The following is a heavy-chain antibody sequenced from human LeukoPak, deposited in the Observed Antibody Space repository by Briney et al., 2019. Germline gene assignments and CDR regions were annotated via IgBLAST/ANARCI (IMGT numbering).Heavy chain of an antibody. CDR2: ISSDGGSS. J-gene: IGHJ3*01. CDR1: GLTVSSNC. V-gene: IGHV3-64D*09. D-gene: IGHD3-10*01. Sequence: HTGGSLRLSCAVSGLTVSSNCMSWVRQAPGKGLEYVSGISSDGGSSQYADTAKGRFTISRDNSKNALYLQLSSPRLEDTALYYCVKTMVVFGGLIRTDAFDLWGQGTMVTVSS. CDR3: VKTMVVFGGLIRTDAFDL.